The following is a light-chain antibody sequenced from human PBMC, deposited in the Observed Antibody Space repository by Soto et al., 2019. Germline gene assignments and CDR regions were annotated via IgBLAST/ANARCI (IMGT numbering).Light chain of an antibody. Sequence: IQMTQSPSTLSASVGDRVTITSRASQSISSWLAWYQQKPGKAPKLLIYTASTLQSGVPSRFSGSGSGADFTLTIRSLQPEDSATYYCLHDYSYPRTFGQGTKVDIK. CDR3: LHDYSYPRT. V-gene: IGKV1-6*01. CDR1: QSISSW. J-gene: IGKJ1*01. CDR2: TAS.